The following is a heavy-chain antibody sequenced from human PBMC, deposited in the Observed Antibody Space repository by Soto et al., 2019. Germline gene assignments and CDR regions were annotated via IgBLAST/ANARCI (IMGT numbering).Heavy chain of an antibody. D-gene: IGHD3-22*01. CDR1: GFTFNNYG. V-gene: IGHV3-21*01. CDR3: ARVGDSIGYYKGALDY. Sequence: EVQLVESGGGLVKPGGSLRLSCAASGFTFNNYGMNWVRQAPGKGLEWVSCISSRSRYIYYADSLKGRFTISRDNAKNSLNLQMNSLRAEDTAVYYCARVGDSIGYYKGALDYWGQGPLVTVSS. CDR2: ISSRSRYI. J-gene: IGHJ4*02.